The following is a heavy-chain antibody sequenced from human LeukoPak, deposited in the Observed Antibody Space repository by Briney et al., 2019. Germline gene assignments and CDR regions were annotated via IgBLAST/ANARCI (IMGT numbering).Heavy chain of an antibody. CDR2: ISGSGGST. CDR3: AKDLEPGVAVGYFDY. Sequence: GGSLRLSCAASGFTFGSYAMSWVRQAPGKGLEWVSAISGSGGSTYYADSVKGRFTISRDNSKNTLYLQMNSLRAEDTAVYYCAKDLEPGVAVGYFDYWGQGTLVTVSS. V-gene: IGHV3-23*01. CDR1: GFTFGSYA. J-gene: IGHJ4*02. D-gene: IGHD1-14*01.